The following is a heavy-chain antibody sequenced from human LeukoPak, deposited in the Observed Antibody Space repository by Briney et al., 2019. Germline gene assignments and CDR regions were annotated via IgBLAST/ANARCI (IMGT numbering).Heavy chain of an antibody. J-gene: IGHJ3*02. V-gene: IGHV4-59*11. CDR1: GDSFSRHY. CDR2: ISHTVKN. D-gene: IGHD4-17*01. CDR3: ARDLVTVTKGFDI. Sequence: SETLSLTCAVYGDSFSRHYWTWIRQSPGTGLEWIGYISHTVKNNYNPSLKSRVTISIDTSNNQFSLKLRSVTAADTAVYYCARDLVTVTKGFDIWGQGTMVSVSS.